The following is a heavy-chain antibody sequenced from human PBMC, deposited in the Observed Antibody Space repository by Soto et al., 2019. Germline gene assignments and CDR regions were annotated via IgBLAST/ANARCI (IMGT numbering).Heavy chain of an antibody. CDR3: AHRRGGYAPRIAVAGELDY. J-gene: IGHJ4*02. CDR1: GFSLSTSGVG. D-gene: IGHD6-19*01. Sequence: SGPTLVNPTQTLTLTCTFSGFSLSTSGVGVGWIRQPPGKALEWLALIYWDDDKRYSPSLKSRLTITKDTSKNQVVLTMTNMDPVDTATYYCAHRRGGYAPRIAVAGELDYWGQGTLVTVSS. V-gene: IGHV2-5*02. CDR2: IYWDDDK.